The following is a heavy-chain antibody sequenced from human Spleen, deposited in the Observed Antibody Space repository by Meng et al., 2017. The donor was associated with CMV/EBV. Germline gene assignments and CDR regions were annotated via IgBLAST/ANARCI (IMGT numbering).Heavy chain of an antibody. CDR3: ARDGVRWRYFNWFDP. D-gene: IGHD2/OR15-2a*01. Sequence: QGHLQESGPGLGKPSETLSLTCTVSGGSISSYYWSWIRPPAGKGLEWIGRIYTSGSTNYNPSLKSRVTMSVDTSKNQFSLKLSSVTAADTAVYYCARDGVRWRYFNWFDPWGQGTLVTVSS. J-gene: IGHJ5*02. CDR2: IYTSGST. V-gene: IGHV4-4*07. CDR1: GGSISSYY.